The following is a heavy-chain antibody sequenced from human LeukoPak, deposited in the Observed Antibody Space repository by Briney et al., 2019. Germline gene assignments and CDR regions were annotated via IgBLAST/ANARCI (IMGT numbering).Heavy chain of an antibody. J-gene: IGHJ4*02. V-gene: IGHV1-46*01. CDR1: GYTFTSYY. Sequence: GASVKVSCKASGYTFTSYYMHWVRQAPGQGLEWMGIINPSGGSTSYAQKFQGRVTMTRDMSTSTVYMELSSLRSEDTAVYYCARASRSLTNYYDSSRASRIDYWGQGTLVTVSS. CDR3: ARASRSLTNYYDSSRASRIDY. D-gene: IGHD3-22*01. CDR2: INPSGGST.